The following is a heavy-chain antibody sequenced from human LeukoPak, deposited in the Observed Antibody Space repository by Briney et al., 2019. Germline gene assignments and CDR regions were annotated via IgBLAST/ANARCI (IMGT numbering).Heavy chain of an antibody. J-gene: IGHJ4*02. CDR3: ARGPRGYSYVLVPSPFDY. V-gene: IGHV4-4*02. Sequence: SETLSLTCAVSGGSLSSGNWWSWIRQPPGKGLEWIGEINHSGSTNYNPSLKSRVTISVDTSKNQFSLKLSSVTAADTAVYYCARGPRGYSYVLVPSPFDYWGQGTLVTVSS. CDR1: GGSLSSGNW. D-gene: IGHD5-18*01. CDR2: INHSGST.